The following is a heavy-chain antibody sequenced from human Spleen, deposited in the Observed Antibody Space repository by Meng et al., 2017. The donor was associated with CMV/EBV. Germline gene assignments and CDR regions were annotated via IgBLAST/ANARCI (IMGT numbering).Heavy chain of an antibody. D-gene: IGHD3-10*01. J-gene: IGHJ4*02. CDR1: GFTFSSYW. Sequence: GGSLRLSCVGSGFTFSSYWMSWVRQAPGKGLEWVANIKQDGSEKYYVDSVKGRFTISRDNAKNSLYLQMNSLRAEDTAVYYCARAVGTMVRGVIDYWGQGTLVTVSS. CDR3: ARAVGTMVRGVIDY. V-gene: IGHV3-7*01. CDR2: IKQDGSEK.